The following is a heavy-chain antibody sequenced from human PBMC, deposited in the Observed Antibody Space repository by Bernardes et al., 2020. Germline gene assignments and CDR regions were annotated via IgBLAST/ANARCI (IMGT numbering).Heavy chain of an antibody. V-gene: IGHV3-30-3*01. CDR2: IWHDGSHE. Sequence: GGSLRLSCAASGFPFRSHAMHWVRQAPGKGLEWVAVIWHDGSHERYADSVKGRFTISRDNSKNTLFLQMNSLRAEDKAVFYCGKDLSGYYTFDIWGQGTMVTVSS. D-gene: IGHD3-22*01. J-gene: IGHJ3*02. CDR1: GFPFRSHA. CDR3: GKDLSGYYTFDI.